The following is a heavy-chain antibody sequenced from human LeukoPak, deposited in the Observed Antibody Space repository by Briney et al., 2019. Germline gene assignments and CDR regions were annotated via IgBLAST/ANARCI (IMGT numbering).Heavy chain of an antibody. J-gene: IGHJ4*02. CDR3: ARAMIVVVGTIDY. D-gene: IGHD3-22*01. V-gene: IGHV3-21*01. CDR2: ISSSSSYI. CDR1: GFTFSSYS. Sequence: PGGSLRLSCAASGFTFSSYSMNWVRQAPGKGLEWVSSISSSSSYIYYADSVKGRFTISRDNAKNSLYLQMNSLRAEDTAVYYCARAMIVVVGTIDYWGQGTLVTVSS.